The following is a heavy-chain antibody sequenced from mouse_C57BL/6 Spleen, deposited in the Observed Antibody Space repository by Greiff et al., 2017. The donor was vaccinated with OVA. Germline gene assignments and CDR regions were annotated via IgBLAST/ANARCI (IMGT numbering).Heavy chain of an antibody. Sequence: QVQLQQPGAELVRPGTSVKLSCKASGYTFTSYWMHWVKQRPGQGLEWIGVIDPSDSYTNYNQKFKGKATLTVDTSSSTAYMQLSSLTSEDSAVYYCARPHGKGNYYAREYWGQGTSVTVSS. D-gene: IGHD2-1*01. CDR2: IDPSDSYT. CDR1: GYTFTSYW. V-gene: IGHV1-59*01. J-gene: IGHJ4*01. CDR3: ARPHGKGNYYAREY.